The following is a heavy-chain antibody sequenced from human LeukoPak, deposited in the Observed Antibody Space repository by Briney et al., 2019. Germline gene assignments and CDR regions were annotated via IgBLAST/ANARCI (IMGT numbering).Heavy chain of an antibody. D-gene: IGHD6-13*01. CDR2: FSATDGSA. V-gene: IGHV3-23*01. CDR1: GFTVSSYG. J-gene: IGHJ3*01. Sequence: GGSLRLSCAASGFTVSSYGMTWVREAPGKGLEWVSAFSATDGSAQYAESVKGRFTISRDNSKNSLYLQMNSLRDEDTAVYYCAKARIASAGTGAFDVWGQGTMVTVSS. CDR3: AKARIASAGTGAFDV.